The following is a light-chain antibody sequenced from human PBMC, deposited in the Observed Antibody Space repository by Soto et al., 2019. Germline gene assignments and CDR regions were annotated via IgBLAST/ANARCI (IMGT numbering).Light chain of an antibody. J-gene: IGKJ2*01. Sequence: EIVLTQSPGTLSLSPGERATLSCRASQSVSSSYLAWYEQKPGQAPRLLIYGASSRATGIPDRFSGSGSGTDFNLTISRLEPEDFAVYYCQQHYSAPMHTVGQGTELEIK. CDR2: GAS. V-gene: IGKV3-20*01. CDR1: QSVSSSY. CDR3: QQHYSAPMHT.